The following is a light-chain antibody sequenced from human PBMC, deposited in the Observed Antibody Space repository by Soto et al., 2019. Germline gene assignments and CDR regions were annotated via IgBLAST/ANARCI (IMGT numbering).Light chain of an antibody. CDR1: QTISSW. V-gene: IGKV1-5*03. J-gene: IGKJ1*01. Sequence: IQVTQSPSALSGSVGDRVTITCLASQTISSWLAWYQQKLGKAPKLLIYKASTLKSGVPSRFSGSGSGTEFTLTISSLQPDDFATYYCQHYNSYSEAFGQGTKVDIK. CDR3: QHYNSYSEA. CDR2: KAS.